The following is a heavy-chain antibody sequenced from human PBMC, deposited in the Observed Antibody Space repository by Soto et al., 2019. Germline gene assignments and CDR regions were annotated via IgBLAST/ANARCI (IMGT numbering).Heavy chain of an antibody. CDR2: ISAKNGNT. J-gene: IGHJ6*02. Sequence: ASVKVSCKTSGYTFSDYGISWVRQAPGQGLEWMGWISAKNGNTNFAQKFRGRVTMITDTSTNTVYMELSSLRSEDTAVYYCATESTIPHYYYYYGMDVWGQGTTVTVSS. V-gene: IGHV1-18*01. CDR1: GYTFSDYG. D-gene: IGHD3-10*01. CDR3: ATESTIPHYYYYYGMDV.